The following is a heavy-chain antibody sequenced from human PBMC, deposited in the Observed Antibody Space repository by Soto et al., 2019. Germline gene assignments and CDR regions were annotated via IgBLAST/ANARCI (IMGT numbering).Heavy chain of an antibody. CDR3: ARDTLTGSPDY. CDR2: IYYSGST. Sequence: SETLSLTCTVSGGSISSYYWSWIRQPPGKGLEWIGYIYYSGSTNYNPSLKSRVTISVDTSKNQFSLKLSSVTAADTAVYYCARDTLTGSPDYWGQGTLVTVSS. V-gene: IGHV4-59*01. CDR1: GGSISSYY. J-gene: IGHJ4*02. D-gene: IGHD3-9*01.